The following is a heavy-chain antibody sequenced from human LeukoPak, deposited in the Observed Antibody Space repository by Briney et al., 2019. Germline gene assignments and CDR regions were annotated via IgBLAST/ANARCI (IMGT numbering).Heavy chain of an antibody. Sequence: KASETLSLTCTVSGGSISSYYWSWIRQPPGKGLEWIGYIYYSGSTNYNSSLKSRVTISVDTSKNQFSLKLSSVTAADTAVYYCARANKEYSYGTFDYWGQGTLVTVSS. CDR2: IYYSGST. CDR3: ARANKEYSYGTFDY. V-gene: IGHV4-59*01. CDR1: GGSISSYY. D-gene: IGHD5-18*01. J-gene: IGHJ4*02.